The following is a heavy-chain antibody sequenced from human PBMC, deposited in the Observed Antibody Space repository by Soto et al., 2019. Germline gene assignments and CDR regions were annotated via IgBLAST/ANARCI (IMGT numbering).Heavy chain of an antibody. J-gene: IGHJ6*02. V-gene: IGHV3-53*01. Sequence: GGSLRLSCAASGFTVSNNYMSWVRQAPGKGLEWVSVFYAGGTTYYADSVKGRFTISRDNSKNTLYLQMNSLRAEDTAVYHCARHPSPWYYGMDVWGQGTTVTVSS. CDR1: GFTVSNNY. D-gene: IGHD2-15*01. CDR2: FYAGGTT. CDR3: ARHPSPWYYGMDV.